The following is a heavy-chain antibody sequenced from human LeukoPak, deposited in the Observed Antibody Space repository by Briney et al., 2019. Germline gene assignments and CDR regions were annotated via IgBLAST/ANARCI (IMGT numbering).Heavy chain of an antibody. CDR3: AKGVGYCNGGSCQQFDY. D-gene: IGHD2-15*01. CDR2: ISGSGGST. V-gene: IGHV3-23*01. J-gene: IGHJ4*02. CDR1: GFTFSSYG. Sequence: GGSLRLSCAASGFTFSSYGMSWVRQAPGKGLEWVSAISGSGGSTYYADSVKGRFTVSRDNSKNTLYLQMNSLRAEDTAVYYCAKGVGYCNGGSCQQFDYWGQGTLVTVSS.